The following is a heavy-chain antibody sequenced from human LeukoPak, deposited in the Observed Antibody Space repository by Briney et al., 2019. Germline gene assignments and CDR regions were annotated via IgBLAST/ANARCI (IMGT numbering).Heavy chain of an antibody. J-gene: IGHJ4*02. Sequence: VASVKVSCKASGFTFTSSAMQWVRQARGQRLEWIGWIVVGSGNTNYAQKFRERVTITRDMSTSTAYMELSSLRSEDTAVYYCAAYLGCSSGWYEGYYFDYWGQGTLVTVSS. CDR1: GFTFTSSA. D-gene: IGHD6-19*01. CDR3: AAYLGCSSGWYEGYYFDY. CDR2: IVVGSGNT. V-gene: IGHV1-58*02.